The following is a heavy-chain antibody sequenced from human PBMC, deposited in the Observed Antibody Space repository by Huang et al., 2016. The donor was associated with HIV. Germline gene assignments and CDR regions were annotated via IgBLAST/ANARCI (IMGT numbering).Heavy chain of an antibody. CDR2: ISGRSSNR. J-gene: IGHJ4*02. V-gene: IGHV3-48*01. CDR1: GFTFSSYS. CDR3: ARTEMEYYYGSSGYYPDY. D-gene: IGHD3-22*01. Sequence: EVQLVESGGGLVKPGGSLRLSCAASGFTFSSYSMNWVRQAPGRGLEWVAYISGRSSNRDYAHSVKGRFTISRDNAKSSLYLQLNSLRAEDTAVYYCARTEMEYYYGSSGYYPDYWGQGTLVIVSS.